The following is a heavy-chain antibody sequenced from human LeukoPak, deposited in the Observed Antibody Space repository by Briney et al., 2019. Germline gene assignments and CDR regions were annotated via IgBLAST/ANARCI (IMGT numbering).Heavy chain of an antibody. Sequence: GGSLRLSCAASGLIFSSNAMHWVRQAPGKGLEWVALISYHGKNIYYADSVKGRFTISRDNSKNTLFLQMNSLRAEDTAVYFCARDKAGGWYATFDYWGQGTLVTVSS. CDR2: ISYHGKNI. D-gene: IGHD6-19*01. CDR1: GLIFSSNA. CDR3: ARDKAGGWYATFDY. J-gene: IGHJ4*02. V-gene: IGHV3-30*04.